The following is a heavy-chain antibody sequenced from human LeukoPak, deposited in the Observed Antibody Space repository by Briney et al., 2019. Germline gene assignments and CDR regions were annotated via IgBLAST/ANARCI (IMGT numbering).Heavy chain of an antibody. CDR3: ARDQYDTWSRRGNFDS. CDR1: GFTFGKYW. D-gene: IGHD3-3*01. V-gene: IGHV3-7*03. Sequence: GGSLRLSCAASGFTFGKYWMSWVRQAPGKGLEWVANIKLDGSEKNYVDSAKGRFTISRDNTKNSLYLQMNSLRVEDTAVFYCARDQYDTWSRRGNFDSWGQGTLVIVSS. J-gene: IGHJ4*02. CDR2: IKLDGSEK.